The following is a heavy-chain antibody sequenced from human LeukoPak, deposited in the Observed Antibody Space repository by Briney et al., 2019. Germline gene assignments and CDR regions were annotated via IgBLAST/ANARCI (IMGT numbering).Heavy chain of an antibody. CDR1: GFTFSSYE. CDR2: ISTSGSTI. Sequence: GGSLRLTCAASGFTFSSYEMNWVRQAPGKGLEWVSYISTSGSTIYYADSGKGRFTISRDNAKNSLYLQMNSLRAEDTAVYYCARDRDNSGWYEPFDYWGQGALVTVSS. J-gene: IGHJ4*02. CDR3: ARDRDNSGWYEPFDY. D-gene: IGHD6-19*01. V-gene: IGHV3-48*03.